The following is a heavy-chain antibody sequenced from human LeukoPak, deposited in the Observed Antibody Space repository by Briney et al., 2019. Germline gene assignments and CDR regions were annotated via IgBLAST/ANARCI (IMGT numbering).Heavy chain of an antibody. V-gene: IGHV4-4*07. CDR2: IYVSGRI. J-gene: IGHJ5*02. CDR3: ARDSGTTGEVKFDP. D-gene: IGHD3-10*01. Sequence: SETLSLTCSVSGGSISNLYLSWIRQPAGKGLEWIGRIYVSGRIDYNPSLRSRVTMSVDTSKNQLSLRVRSVTAADTGVYYCARDSGTTGEVKFDPWGQGTLVIVSS. CDR1: GGSISNLY.